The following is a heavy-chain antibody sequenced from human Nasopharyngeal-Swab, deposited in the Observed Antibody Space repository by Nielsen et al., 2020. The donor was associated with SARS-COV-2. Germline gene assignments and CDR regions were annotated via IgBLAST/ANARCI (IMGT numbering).Heavy chain of an antibody. Sequence: WIRQPPGKGLEWVSAISGSGGSTYYADSVKGRFTISRDNSKNTLYLQMNSLRAEDTAVYFCARDSATGIAGATGIDFWGQGIPVTVSS. J-gene: IGHJ4*02. CDR3: ARDSATGIAGATGIDF. CDR2: ISGSGGST. D-gene: IGHD1-26*01. V-gene: IGHV3-23*01.